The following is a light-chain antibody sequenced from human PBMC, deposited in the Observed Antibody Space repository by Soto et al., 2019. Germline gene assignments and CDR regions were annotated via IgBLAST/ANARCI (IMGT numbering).Light chain of an antibody. CDR1: QSLLHSNGYNY. J-gene: IGKJ3*01. Sequence: DIVMTQSPPSLPVTPGEPASISCRSSQSLLHSNGYNYLDWYLQKPGQSPQLLIYLGSNRASGVPDRFSGSGSGTDFTLKISRVEAEDVGLYYCMQALQIPLTFGPGTKVDIK. CDR2: LGS. CDR3: MQALQIPLT. V-gene: IGKV2-28*01.